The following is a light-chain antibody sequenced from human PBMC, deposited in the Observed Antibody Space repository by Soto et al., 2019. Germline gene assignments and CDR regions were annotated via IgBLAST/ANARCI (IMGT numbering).Light chain of an antibody. Sequence: QSVLTQPASVSGFPGQSITISCTGTTSDVGTYNLVSWYQHHPGKAPKVIIFDVSKRPSGVSDRFSGSKSGNTASLTISGLLAEDEADYYCCSFAGRSPPNSVFGTGTKVTVL. CDR1: TSDVGTYNL. V-gene: IGLV2-23*02. CDR3: CSFAGRSPPNSV. CDR2: DVS. J-gene: IGLJ1*01.